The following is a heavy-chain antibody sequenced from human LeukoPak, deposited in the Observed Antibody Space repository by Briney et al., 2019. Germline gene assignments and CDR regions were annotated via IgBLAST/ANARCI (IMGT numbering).Heavy chain of an antibody. CDR3: ARSMVRGGYAFDI. D-gene: IGHD3-10*01. V-gene: IGHV3-48*02. CDR2: ISSSSSTI. J-gene: IGHJ3*02. CDR1: GFTFSSYS. Sequence: HPGGSLILSCAASGFTFSSYSMNWVRQAPGKGLEWVSYISSSSSTIYYADPVKGRFTISRDNAKNSLYLQMNSLRDEDTAVYYCARSMVRGGYAFDIWGQGTMVTVSS.